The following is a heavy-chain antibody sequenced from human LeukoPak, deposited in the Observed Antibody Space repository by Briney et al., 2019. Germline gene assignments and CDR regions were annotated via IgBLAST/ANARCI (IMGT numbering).Heavy chain of an antibody. V-gene: IGHV1-69*05. D-gene: IGHD5-18*01. CDR3: ARGRVSGTTLVTWFDT. CDR2: IISISPTA. J-gene: IGHJ5*02. CDR1: GGTFSSYA. Sequence: ASVKVSCKASGGTFSSYAISWVRQAPGQGLEWLGGIISISPTANYAQKFQDRVTMNMDESTTTAFMELSILRSDDTAVYYCARGRVSGTTLVTWFDTWGQGTLVTVSS.